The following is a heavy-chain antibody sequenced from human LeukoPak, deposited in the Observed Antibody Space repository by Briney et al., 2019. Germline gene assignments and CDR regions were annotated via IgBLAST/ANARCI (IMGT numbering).Heavy chain of an antibody. CDR2: ISSSGSTI. CDR1: GFTFSGYE. V-gene: IGHV3-48*03. J-gene: IGHJ4*02. CDR3: ALWKYGNSPLDF. Sequence: GGSLRLSCAASGFTFSGYEMNWVRQAPGKGLEWVSCISSSGSTIYYEDSVKGRFTISRDNAKNSLYLQINSLRAEDTAVYYCALWKYGNSPLDFWGQGTLVTVSS. D-gene: IGHD6-6*01.